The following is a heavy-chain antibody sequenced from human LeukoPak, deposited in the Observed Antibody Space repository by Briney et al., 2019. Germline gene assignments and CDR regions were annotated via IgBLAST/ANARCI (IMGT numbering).Heavy chain of an antibody. CDR1: GYTFTGYY. V-gene: IGHV1-2*02. Sequence: GASVKLSCKASGYTFTGYYMHWVRQAPGQGLEWMGWINPNSGGTNYAQKFQGRVTMTRDTSISTAYMELSRLRSDDTAVYYCAREVDSSGWDEIDYWGQGTLVTVSS. J-gene: IGHJ4*02. CDR2: INPNSGGT. CDR3: AREVDSSGWDEIDY. D-gene: IGHD6-19*01.